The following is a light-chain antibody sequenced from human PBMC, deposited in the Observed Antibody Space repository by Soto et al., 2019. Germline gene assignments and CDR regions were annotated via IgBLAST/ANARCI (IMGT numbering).Light chain of an antibody. CDR3: ATWDDSLNGPGVV. Sequence: QSVLTQPPSASGTPGQRVTISCSGRSSNIGSNTINWYQQLPGTAPKLLIYSNNLRPSGVPDRFSGSKSGTSASLAISGLKSEDEADYYCATWDDSLNGPGVVFGGGTKLTVL. CDR2: SNN. CDR1: SSNIGSNT. J-gene: IGLJ2*01. V-gene: IGLV1-44*01.